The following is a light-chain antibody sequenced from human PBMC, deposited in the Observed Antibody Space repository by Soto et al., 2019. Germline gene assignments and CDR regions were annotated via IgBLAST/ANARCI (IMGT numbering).Light chain of an antibody. CDR1: SGHSSYS. Sequence: QSVLTQSSSASASLVSSVKLTCTLSSGHSSYSIAWQQQQPGKAPRYLMKLEGSGSYNKGSGVPDRFSGSSSGADRYLTFSHLPFEDEAAYYCETWHFNTRAFGGGTQLTAL. CDR2: LEGSGSY. V-gene: IGLV4-60*02. J-gene: IGLJ3*02. CDR3: ETWHFNTRA.